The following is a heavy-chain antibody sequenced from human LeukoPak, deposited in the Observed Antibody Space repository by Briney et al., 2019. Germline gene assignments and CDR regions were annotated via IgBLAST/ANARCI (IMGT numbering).Heavy chain of an antibody. CDR2: ISSVSSTI. CDR1: GFTFSSYS. V-gene: IGHV3-48*01. D-gene: IGHD1-1*01. Sequence: GGSLRLSCAASGFTFSSYSMNWVRQAPGKGLEWVSSISSVSSTIYYADSVEGRFTISRDNAKNSLYLQMNSLRAEDTAVYYCARGIGPGRQPFDYWGQGTLVTVSS. J-gene: IGHJ4*02. CDR3: ARGIGPGRQPFDY.